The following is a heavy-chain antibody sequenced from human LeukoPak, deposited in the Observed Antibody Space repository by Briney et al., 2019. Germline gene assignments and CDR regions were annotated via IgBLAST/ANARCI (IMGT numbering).Heavy chain of an antibody. D-gene: IGHD2-15*01. V-gene: IGHV4-39*07. CDR2: IYYSGST. J-gene: IGHJ3*02. CDR3: AREVAGRRYDAFDI. CDR1: GGSISSSSYY. Sequence: SETLSLTCTVSGGSISSSSYYWGWIRQPPGTGLEWLGTIYYSGSTYYNPSLKSRVTMSVDTSKNQFSLKLSSVTAADTAVYYCAREVAGRRYDAFDIWGQGTMVTVSS.